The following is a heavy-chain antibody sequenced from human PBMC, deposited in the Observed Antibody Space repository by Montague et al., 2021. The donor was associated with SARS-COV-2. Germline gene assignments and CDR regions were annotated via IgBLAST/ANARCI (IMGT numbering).Heavy chain of an antibody. Sequence: SETLSLTCTVSGGSISPYYWSWIRQSPGKGLECIGYTSYSGSTKYNPSPKSRVTISIDTSKNQFSLKLSSVTAADTAVYYCARSRYYYDTPYYYNSMDVWGQGAPVTVSS. CDR1: GGSISPYY. CDR3: ARSRYYYDTPYYYNSMDV. CDR2: TSYSGST. J-gene: IGHJ6*03. V-gene: IGHV4-59*12. D-gene: IGHD3-9*01.